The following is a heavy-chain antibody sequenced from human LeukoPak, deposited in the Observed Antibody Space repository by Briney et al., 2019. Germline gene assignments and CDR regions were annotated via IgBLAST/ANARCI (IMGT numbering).Heavy chain of an antibody. D-gene: IGHD4-17*01. V-gene: IGHV3-30*02. CDR1: GFTFSSYG. CDR3: ARDPEGSVTTYFQH. Sequence: PGGSLRLSCAASGFTFSSYGMHWVRQAPGKGLEWVAFIRYDGSNKYYADSVKGRFTISRDNSKNTLYLQMNSLRAEDTAVYYCARDPEGSVTTYFQHWGQGTLVTVSS. CDR2: IRYDGSNK. J-gene: IGHJ1*01.